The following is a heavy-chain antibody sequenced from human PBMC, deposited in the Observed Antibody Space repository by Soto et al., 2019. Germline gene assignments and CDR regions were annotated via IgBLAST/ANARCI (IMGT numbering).Heavy chain of an antibody. Sequence: QVQLVQSGPEVKKPGTSVKVSCKASGGTFSNYAISWVRQAPGQGLEWMGGIIPVFDTTNYAQKLQGRVTITADESTSTVHMELSSLRFEDTAVYYCARAGDGYPLGWFDPWGQGTLVIVSS. V-gene: IGHV1-69*01. J-gene: IGHJ5*02. CDR3: ARAGDGYPLGWFDP. CDR1: GGTFSNYA. CDR2: IIPVFDTT. D-gene: IGHD5-12*01.